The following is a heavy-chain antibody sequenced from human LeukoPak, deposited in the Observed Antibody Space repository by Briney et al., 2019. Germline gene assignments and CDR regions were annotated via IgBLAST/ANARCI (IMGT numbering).Heavy chain of an antibody. J-gene: IGHJ3*02. CDR3: ARESRRESSSWSDAFDI. V-gene: IGHV4-34*01. Sequence: SETLSLTCAVYGGSFSGYYWSWIRQPPGKGLEWIGEINHSGSTNYNPSLKSRVTISVDTSKNQFSLKLSSVTAADTAVYYCARESRRESSSWSDAFDIWGQGTMVTVSS. D-gene: IGHD6-13*01. CDR2: INHSGST. CDR1: GGSFSGYY.